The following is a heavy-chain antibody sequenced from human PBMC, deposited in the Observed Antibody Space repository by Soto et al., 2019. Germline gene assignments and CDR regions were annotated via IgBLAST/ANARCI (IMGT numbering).Heavy chain of an antibody. CDR3: ARGLTKVEGGAFDI. D-gene: IGHD3-16*01. CDR2: IWNDGTGE. Sequence: QVQLVESGGGVVQPGRSLRLSCAASGFTFRDHAMHWVRQAPGKGREWLAIIWNDGTGEDYADSVKGRFTISRDNSKNTLYLQMDSLRDEDTAMYYCARGLTKVEGGAFDIWGQGTMVTVSS. J-gene: IGHJ3*02. CDR1: GFTFRDHA. V-gene: IGHV3-33*01.